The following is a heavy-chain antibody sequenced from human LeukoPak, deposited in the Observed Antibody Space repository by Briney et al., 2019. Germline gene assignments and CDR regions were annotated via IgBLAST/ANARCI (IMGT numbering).Heavy chain of an antibody. CDR1: GFTFSSYG. J-gene: IGHJ3*02. V-gene: IGHV3-30*03. D-gene: IGHD1-14*01. CDR2: ISYDGSNK. CDR3: ARDIGEPPGYKRPVGAFDI. Sequence: PGGSLRLSCAASGFTFSSYGMHRVRQAPGKGLEWVAVISYDGSNKYYADSVKGRFTISRDNSKNTLYLQMNSLRAEDTAVYYCARDIGEPPGYKRPVGAFDIWGQGTMVTVSS.